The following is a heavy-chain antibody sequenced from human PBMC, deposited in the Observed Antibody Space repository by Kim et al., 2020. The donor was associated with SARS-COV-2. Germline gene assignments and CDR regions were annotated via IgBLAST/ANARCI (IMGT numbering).Heavy chain of an antibody. D-gene: IGHD5-12*01. CDR1: EFTVSSKF. CDR2: IYSGGTT. J-gene: IGHJ4*02. Sequence: GGSLRLSCAASEFTVSSKFINWVRQAPRKGLEWVAVIYSGGTTYYADSVKGRFTISRDDSKNTLDLQMNSLRVEDTAIYYCVRGWLRRSGAGDFWSLGTL. CDR3: VRGWLRRSGAGDF. V-gene: IGHV3-53*01.